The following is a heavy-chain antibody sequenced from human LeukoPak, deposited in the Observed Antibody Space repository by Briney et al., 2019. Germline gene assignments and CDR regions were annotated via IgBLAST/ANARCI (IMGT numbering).Heavy chain of an antibody. CDR3: ARGNNRDSSSWYYYYYYYMDV. V-gene: IGHV1-8*01. Sequence: ASVKVSCKASGYTFTSYDINWVRQATGQGLEWMGWMNPNSGNTGYAQKFQGRVTMTRNTSISTVYMELSSLRSEDTAVYYCARGNNRDSSSWYYYYYYYMDVWGKGTTVTISS. CDR2: MNPNSGNT. D-gene: IGHD6-13*01. CDR1: GYTFTSYD. J-gene: IGHJ6*03.